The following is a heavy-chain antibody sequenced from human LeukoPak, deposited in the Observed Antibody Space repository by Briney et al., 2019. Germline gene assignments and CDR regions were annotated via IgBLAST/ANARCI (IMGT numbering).Heavy chain of an antibody. CDR1: GYTFTSYW. Sequence: GESLKISCKGSGYTFTSYWIGWVRQMPGKGLEWMGIIYPGDSDTRYSPSFQGQVTISADKSISTAYLQWSSLKASDTAMYYCARQLEYDYGDYVAWFDPWGQGTLVTVSS. CDR3: ARQLEYDYGDYVAWFDP. D-gene: IGHD4-17*01. V-gene: IGHV5-51*01. CDR2: IYPGDSDT. J-gene: IGHJ5*02.